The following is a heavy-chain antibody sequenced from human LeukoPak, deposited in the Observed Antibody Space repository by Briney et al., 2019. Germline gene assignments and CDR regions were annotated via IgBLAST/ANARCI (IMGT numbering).Heavy chain of an antibody. D-gene: IGHD1-7*01. CDR3: TREGMGTTFSAWFDP. CDR2: ISSSSSTI. Sequence: GGSLRLSCAASGFTFSSYSMNWVRQAPGKGLEWVSYISSSSSTIYYADSVKGRFTISRDNAKNSLYLQMNSLRAEDTAAYYCTREGMGTTFSAWFDPWGQGTLVTVSS. V-gene: IGHV3-48*04. CDR1: GFTFSSYS. J-gene: IGHJ5*02.